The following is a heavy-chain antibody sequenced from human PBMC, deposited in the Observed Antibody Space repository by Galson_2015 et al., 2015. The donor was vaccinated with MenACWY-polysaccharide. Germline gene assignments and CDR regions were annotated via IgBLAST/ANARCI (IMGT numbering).Heavy chain of an antibody. D-gene: IGHD3-10*01. CDR3: ARDSHYYGSGSFGWFDP. J-gene: IGHJ5*02. CDR2: GPT. Sequence: GPTYYNPSLKGRVTISIDTSPNPFSLNVTSVTAADAAVYFCARDSHYYGSGSFGWFDPWGQGILVPVSS. V-gene: IGHV4-39*07.